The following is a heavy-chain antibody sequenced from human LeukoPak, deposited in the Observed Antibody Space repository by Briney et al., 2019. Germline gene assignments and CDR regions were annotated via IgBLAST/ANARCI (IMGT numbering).Heavy chain of an antibody. D-gene: IGHD5-12*01. Sequence: PSETLSLTCTVSGGSISSGSYYWSWIRQPPGKGLEWIGRIYTSGSTNYNPSFKSRVTISIDTSKNQFSLKLSSVTAADTAVYYCAKYSGYDRGTYYYYYMDVWGKGNLVPVSS. CDR2: IYTSGST. V-gene: IGHV4-61*02. J-gene: IGHJ6*03. CDR3: AKYSGYDRGTYYYYYMDV. CDR1: GGSISSGSYY.